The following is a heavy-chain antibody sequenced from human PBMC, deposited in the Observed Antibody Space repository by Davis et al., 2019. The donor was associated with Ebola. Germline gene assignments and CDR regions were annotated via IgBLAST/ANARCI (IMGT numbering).Heavy chain of an antibody. D-gene: IGHD1-26*01. V-gene: IGHV4-59*08. Sequence: PGGSLRLSCTVSGGSISSYYWSWIRQPPGKGLEWIGYIYYSGSTNYNPSLKSRVTISVDTSKNQFSLKLSSVTAADTAVYYCATHSGSYRGGFDPWGQGTLVTVSS. J-gene: IGHJ5*02. CDR1: GGSISSYY. CDR2: IYYSGST. CDR3: ATHSGSYRGGFDP.